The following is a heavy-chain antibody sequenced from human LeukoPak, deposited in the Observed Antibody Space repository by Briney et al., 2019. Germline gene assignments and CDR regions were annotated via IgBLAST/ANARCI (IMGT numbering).Heavy chain of an antibody. D-gene: IGHD6-13*01. V-gene: IGHV3-20*03. CDR2: INWNGGST. J-gene: IGHJ4*02. Sequence: PGGSLRLSYAASGFTFDDYGMSWVRHAPGKGLEWVSGINWNGGSTAYADSVKGRFTISRDNAKNSLYLQMNSLRAEDTALYYCARGLAAAGTAYWGQGTLVTVSS. CDR1: GFTFDDYG. CDR3: ARGLAAAGTAY.